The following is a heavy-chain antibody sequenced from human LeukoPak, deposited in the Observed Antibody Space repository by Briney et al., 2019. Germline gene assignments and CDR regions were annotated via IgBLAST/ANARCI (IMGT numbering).Heavy chain of an antibody. Sequence: PGGSLRLSCAASGFTVSSNYMSWVRQAPGKGLEWVANIKQDGSEKYYVDSVKGRFTISRDNAKNSLYLQMNSLRAEDTAVYYCARGNYYDSSGYSAYWGQGTLVTVSS. CDR1: GFTVSSNY. D-gene: IGHD3-22*01. CDR2: IKQDGSEK. CDR3: ARGNYYDSSGYSAY. V-gene: IGHV3-7*01. J-gene: IGHJ4*02.